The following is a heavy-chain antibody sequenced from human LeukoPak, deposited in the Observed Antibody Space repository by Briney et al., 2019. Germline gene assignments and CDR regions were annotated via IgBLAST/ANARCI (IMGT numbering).Heavy chain of an antibody. Sequence: ASVTVSCTASGYTFTGYYIHWVRQAPGQGLEWMGWINPSSGGTDYAQKFQGRVTMTRDTSISTAYMELSRLRSDDTAVYYCARSGSAQLYYDFWSGYYGSGMDYWAGGPLFTVSS. CDR2: INPSSGGT. D-gene: IGHD3-3*01. J-gene: IGHJ4*02. CDR3: ARSGSAQLYYDFWSGYYGSGMDY. V-gene: IGHV1-2*02. CDR1: GYTFTGYY.